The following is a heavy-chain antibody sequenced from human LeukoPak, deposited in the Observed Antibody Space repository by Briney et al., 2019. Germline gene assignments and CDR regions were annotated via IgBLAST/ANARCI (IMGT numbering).Heavy chain of an antibody. CDR2: INPNSGGT. V-gene: IGHV1-2*02. CDR1: GYTFTGYY. J-gene: IGHJ4*02. Sequence: GASVKVSCKASGYTFTGYYMHWVRQAPGQGLEWMGWINPNSGGTNYAQKFQGRVTMTRDTSISTAYMELSRLISDDTAMYYCARDSGNYFDYWGQGALVTVSS. CDR3: ARDSGNYFDY. D-gene: IGHD1-26*01.